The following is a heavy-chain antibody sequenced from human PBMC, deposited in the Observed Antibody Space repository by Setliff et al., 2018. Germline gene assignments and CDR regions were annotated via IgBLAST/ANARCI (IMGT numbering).Heavy chain of an antibody. D-gene: IGHD3-10*01. Sequence: ASVKVSCKTSGYTFTDYGIAWVRQAPGQGLEWMGWISAHSGNAYYTPKLHGRVTLTTDTSTSTAYMELRSLGSDDTAVYYCSRLVRFCTRIVCQRLSGDDYWGQGTLVTVSS. CDR1: GYTFTDYG. J-gene: IGHJ4*02. V-gene: IGHV1-18*01. CDR2: ISAHSGNA. CDR3: SRLVRFCTRIVCQRLSGDDY.